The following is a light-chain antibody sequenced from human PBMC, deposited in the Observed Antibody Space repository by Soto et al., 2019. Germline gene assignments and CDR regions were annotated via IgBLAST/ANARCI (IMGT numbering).Light chain of an antibody. CDR1: SSNIGAGYD. V-gene: IGLV1-40*01. CDR2: GNS. J-gene: IGLJ3*02. Sequence: QPVLTQPPSVSGAPGQRVTISCTGSSSNIGAGYDVHWYQQFPGTAPKLLIFGNSNRPSGVPDRFSGSKSGTSASLAITGLQAEDEAVYYCQSYDSSLSGSVFGGGTQLTVL. CDR3: QSYDSSLSGSV.